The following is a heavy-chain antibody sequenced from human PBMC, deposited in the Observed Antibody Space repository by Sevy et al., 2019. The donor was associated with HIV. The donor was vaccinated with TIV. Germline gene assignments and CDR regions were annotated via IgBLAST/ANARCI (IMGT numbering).Heavy chain of an antibody. Sequence: GGSLRLSCAAFGFTFSGFGMHWVRQAPGKGLEWVALISYDGSNKYYADSVKGRFTISRDKSKNALYLQMNSLRGEDTAVDYCAKDQGAHYYYGMDVWGQGTTVTVSS. CDR1: GFTFSGFG. V-gene: IGHV3-30*18. CDR2: ISYDGSNK. CDR3: AKDQGAHYYYGMDV. J-gene: IGHJ6*02.